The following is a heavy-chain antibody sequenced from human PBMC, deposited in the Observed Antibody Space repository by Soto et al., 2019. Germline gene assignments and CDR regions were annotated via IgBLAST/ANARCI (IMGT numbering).Heavy chain of an antibody. CDR3: ARGRDYGGWRG. CDR2: ISSSSSYI. Sequence: EVQLVESGGGLVKPGGSLRLSCAASGFTFSSYSMNWVRQAPGKGLEWVSSISSSSSYIYYADSVKGRFTISRDNAKNSLYRQMNSLRAEDTAVYYCARGRDYGGWRGWGQGTLVTVSS. V-gene: IGHV3-21*01. D-gene: IGHD4-17*01. J-gene: IGHJ4*02. CDR1: GFTFSSYS.